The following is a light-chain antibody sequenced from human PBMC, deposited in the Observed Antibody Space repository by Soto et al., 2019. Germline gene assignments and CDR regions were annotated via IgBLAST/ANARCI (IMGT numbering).Light chain of an antibody. CDR1: SSDVGGYNY. Sequence: QSVLTQPPSASGSPGQSVTISCTGTSSDVGGYNYVYWYQQHPGKAPKLMIYEVTKRPSGVPDRFSGSKSGNTASLTVSGLQVEDEADYYCTSYADSNSYVFVPGTMVTVL. CDR2: EVT. J-gene: IGLJ1*01. CDR3: TSYADSNSYV. V-gene: IGLV2-8*01.